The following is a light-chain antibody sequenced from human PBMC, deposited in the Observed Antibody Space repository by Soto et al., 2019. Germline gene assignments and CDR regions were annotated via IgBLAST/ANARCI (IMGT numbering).Light chain of an antibody. J-gene: IGLJ2*01. CDR2: EVS. CDR1: SSDVGGYNY. V-gene: IGLV2-14*01. Sequence: QSALTQPASVSGSPGQSITISCTGTSSDVGGYNYVSWYQQHPGKAPKLMIYEVSNRPSGVSNRFSGSKSGNTASLTISGLQGEDEADYYCSSYTSGSTYVVFGGGTKLTVL. CDR3: SSYTSGSTYVV.